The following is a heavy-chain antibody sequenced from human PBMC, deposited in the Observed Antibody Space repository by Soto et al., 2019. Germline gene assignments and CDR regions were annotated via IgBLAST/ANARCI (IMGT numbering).Heavy chain of an antibody. V-gene: IGHV1-18*01. CDR2: ISPYTGNT. J-gene: IGHJ6*02. CDR3: VMVDNYVTPTPQDG. Sequence: QVQLVQSGDEVKKPGASVKVSCKASGYIFVNSGIAWVPQAPGQGLAWMGWISPYTGNTHSATKVQGRLTMTTDTSTSTAYMDLGSLTSDDTAVYYCVMVDNYVTPTPQDGWGQGTTVTVSS. D-gene: IGHD3-16*01. CDR1: GYIFVNSG.